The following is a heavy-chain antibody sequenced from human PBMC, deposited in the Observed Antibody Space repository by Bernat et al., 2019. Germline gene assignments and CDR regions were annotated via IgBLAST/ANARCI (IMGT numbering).Heavy chain of an antibody. CDR3: ARGEGGTCSSTSCYRRDLPDY. V-gene: IGHV1-46*01. CDR2: INPSGGST. D-gene: IGHD2-2*02. J-gene: IGHJ4*02. Sequence: QVQLVQSGAEVKKPVASVKVSCKASGYTFTSYYMHWVRQAPGQGLEWMGIINPSGGSTSYAQKFQGRVTMTTDTSTSTAYMELRSLRSDDTAVYYCARGEGGTCSSTSCYRRDLPDYWGQGTLVTVSS. CDR1: GYTFTSYY.